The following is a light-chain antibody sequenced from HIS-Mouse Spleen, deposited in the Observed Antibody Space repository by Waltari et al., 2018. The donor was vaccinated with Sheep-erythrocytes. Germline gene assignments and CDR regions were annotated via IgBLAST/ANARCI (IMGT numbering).Light chain of an antibody. V-gene: IGKV1-27*01. CDR2: AAY. Sequence: DIQMTQSPSSLSASVGDRVPIPCRASQGISNYLAWYQQKPGKVPKLLIYAAYTLQSGVPSRFSGSGSGTDFTLTISSLQPEDVATCYCQKYNSALTWTFGQGTKVEIK. CDR3: QKYNSALTWT. CDR1: QGISNY. J-gene: IGKJ1*01.